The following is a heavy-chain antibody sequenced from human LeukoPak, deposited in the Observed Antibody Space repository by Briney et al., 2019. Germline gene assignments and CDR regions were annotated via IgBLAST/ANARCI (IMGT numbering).Heavy chain of an antibody. Sequence: QSGGSLRLSCAASGFTFKNYGMNWVRQAPGKGLEWVSYITGSGGSAYYADSVKGRFTISRDNSKNTLYLHMNSLKAEDTAVYYCAKSRSYDSSGYSFDYWGQGTLVTVSS. V-gene: IGHV3-23*01. CDR3: AKSRSYDSSGYSFDY. D-gene: IGHD3-22*01. J-gene: IGHJ4*02. CDR1: GFTFKNYG. CDR2: ITGSGGSA.